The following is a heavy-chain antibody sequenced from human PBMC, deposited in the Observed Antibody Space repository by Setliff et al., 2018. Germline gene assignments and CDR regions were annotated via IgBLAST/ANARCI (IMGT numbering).Heavy chain of an antibody. J-gene: IGHJ3*02. CDR3: AREEARGYSHGDAFDI. D-gene: IGHD5-18*01. V-gene: IGHV1-69*10. CDR2: IIPILGIA. CDR1: GRTFSRYA. Sequence: GASVKVSCKASGRTFSRYAISWVRQAPGQGLEWMGGIIPILGIANYAQKFQGRVTITADESTSTAYMELSSLRSEDTAVYYCAREEARGYSHGDAFDIWGQGTMVTVSS.